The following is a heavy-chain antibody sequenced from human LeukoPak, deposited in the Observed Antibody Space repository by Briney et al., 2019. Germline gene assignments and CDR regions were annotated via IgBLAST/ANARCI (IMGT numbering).Heavy chain of an antibody. V-gene: IGHV3-48*03. D-gene: IGHD6-19*01. Sequence: PGGSLRLSCAASGFTFSSYGMNWVRQAPGKGLEWVSYISSSGSTIYYADSVKGRFTISRDNAKNSLYLQMNSLRAEDTAVYYCARDHTAVAGTSDYWGQGTLVTVSS. CDR3: ARDHTAVAGTSDY. CDR2: ISSSGSTI. J-gene: IGHJ4*02. CDR1: GFTFSSYG.